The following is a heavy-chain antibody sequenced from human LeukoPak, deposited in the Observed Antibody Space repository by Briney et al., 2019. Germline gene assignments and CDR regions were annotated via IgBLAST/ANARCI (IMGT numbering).Heavy chain of an antibody. Sequence: ASVKVSCKASGYIFTDYYMHWVRQAPGQGLEWMGWINPNSGGTNYAQKFQGRVTMTRDTSISTAYMELSRLRSDDTAVYYCARVGAESYYYYYMDVWGKGTTVTVSS. V-gene: IGHV1-2*02. CDR3: ARVGAESYYYYYMDV. J-gene: IGHJ6*03. CDR1: GYIFTDYY. D-gene: IGHD3-16*01. CDR2: INPNSGGT.